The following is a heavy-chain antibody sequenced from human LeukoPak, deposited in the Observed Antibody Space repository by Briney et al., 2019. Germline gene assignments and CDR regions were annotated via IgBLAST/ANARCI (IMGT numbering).Heavy chain of an antibody. J-gene: IGHJ2*01. CDR3: ARDLTSVTTFGGGTYWYFDL. CDR1: GFTFSTYS. CDR2: ISRTSYTI. V-gene: IGHV3-48*02. D-gene: IGHD4-17*01. Sequence: GGCLRLSCAASGFTFSTYSMNWVRQAPGEGLEWVSYISRTSYTIFYADSVKGRFTISRDNAKDSVYLQMNSLRDEDTAVYYCARDLTSVTTFGGGTYWYFDLWGRGTLVTVPS.